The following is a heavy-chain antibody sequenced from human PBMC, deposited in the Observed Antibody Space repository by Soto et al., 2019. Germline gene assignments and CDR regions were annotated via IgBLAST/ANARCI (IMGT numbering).Heavy chain of an antibody. Sequence: ASVKVSCKASGGTFSSYAISWVRQAPGQGLEWMGGIIPIFGTANYAQKFQGRVTITADESTSTAYMELSSLRSEDTAVYYCARAFSPQIAAAPYGGMDVWGQGTTVTVSS. CDR1: GGTFSSYA. CDR2: IIPIFGTA. V-gene: IGHV1-69*13. D-gene: IGHD6-13*01. J-gene: IGHJ6*02. CDR3: ARAFSPQIAAAPYGGMDV.